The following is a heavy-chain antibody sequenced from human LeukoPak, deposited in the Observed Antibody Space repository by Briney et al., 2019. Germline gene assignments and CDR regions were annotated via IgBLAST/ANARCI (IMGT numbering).Heavy chain of an antibody. CDR3: ARASHDYGDYSHFDY. Sequence: SETLSLTCTVSGVSINSYYWSWIRQPPGKGLEWIGFIYYSGTTNSNPSLKSRITISLDTSTKQYSLKLSSVTAADTAVYYCARASHDYGDYSHFDYWGQGTLVTVSS. J-gene: IGHJ4*02. CDR2: IYYSGTT. V-gene: IGHV4-59*12. CDR1: GVSINSYY. D-gene: IGHD4-17*01.